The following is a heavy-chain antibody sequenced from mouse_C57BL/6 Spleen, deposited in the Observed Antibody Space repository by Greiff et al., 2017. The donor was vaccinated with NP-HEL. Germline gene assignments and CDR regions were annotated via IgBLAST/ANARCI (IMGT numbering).Heavy chain of an antibody. CDR2: IDPSDSYT. Sequence: QVQLQQPGAELVKPGASVKLSCKASGYTFTSYWMQWVKQRPGQGLEWIGEIDPSDSYTNYNQKFKGKATLTGDTSSSTAYMQLSSLTSEDSAVYYCARDGNYGGNYWGQGTTLTVSS. J-gene: IGHJ2*01. D-gene: IGHD2-1*01. CDR1: GYTFTSYW. V-gene: IGHV1-50*01. CDR3: ARDGNYGGNY.